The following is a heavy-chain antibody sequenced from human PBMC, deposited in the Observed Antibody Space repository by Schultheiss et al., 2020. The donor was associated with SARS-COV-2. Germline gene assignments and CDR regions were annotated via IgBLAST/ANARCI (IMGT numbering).Heavy chain of an antibody. CDR2: IYHSGST. D-gene: IGHD3-10*01. J-gene: IGHJ3*02. V-gene: IGHV4-39*07. CDR1: GGSISSSSYY. CDR3: ARAASQRGDAFDI. Sequence: SETLSLTCTVSGGSISSSSYYWGWIRQPPGKGLEWIGSIYHSGSTYYNPSLKSRVTISVDTSKNQFSLKLSSVTAADTAVYYCARAASQRGDAFDIWGQGTMVTVSS.